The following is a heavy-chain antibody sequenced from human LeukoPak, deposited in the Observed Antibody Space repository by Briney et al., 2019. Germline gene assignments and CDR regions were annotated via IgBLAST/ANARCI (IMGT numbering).Heavy chain of an antibody. CDR3: ARCPVAAAGPLGYYFDY. D-gene: IGHD6-13*01. CDR2: IYPGDSDT. Sequence: GESLKISCKGSGDSFTNYWIGWVRQMSGKGLEWMGIIYPGDSDTRYSPSFQGQVTISADKSIGTAYLQWSSLKASDTAMYYCARCPVAAAGPLGYYFDYWGQGTLVTVSS. V-gene: IGHV5-51*01. CDR1: GDSFTNYW. J-gene: IGHJ4*02.